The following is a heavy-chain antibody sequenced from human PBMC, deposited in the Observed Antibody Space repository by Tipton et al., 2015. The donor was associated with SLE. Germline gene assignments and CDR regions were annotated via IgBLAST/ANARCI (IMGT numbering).Heavy chain of an antibody. Sequence: YADSVKGRFTISRDNSKNTLYLQMNNLRAEDTAVYYCAKGVVVLGFGMDVWGQGTTVTVSS. D-gene: IGHD2-15*01. J-gene: IGHJ6*02. V-gene: IGHV3-33*06. CDR3: AKGVVVLGFGMDV.